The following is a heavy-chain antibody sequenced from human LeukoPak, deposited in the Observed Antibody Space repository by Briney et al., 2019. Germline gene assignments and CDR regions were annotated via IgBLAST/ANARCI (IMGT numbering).Heavy chain of an antibody. D-gene: IGHD1-1*01. CDR2: ISSNGGST. CDR1: GFTFSSYT. Sequence: PGGSLGLSCAASGFTFSSYTMYWVRQAPGKGLEYVSAISSNGGSTYYANSVKGRFTISRDNSKNTLYLQMGSLRGEDMAVYYCAREVNWRFDYWGQGTLVTVSS. V-gene: IGHV3-64*01. CDR3: AREVNWRFDY. J-gene: IGHJ4*02.